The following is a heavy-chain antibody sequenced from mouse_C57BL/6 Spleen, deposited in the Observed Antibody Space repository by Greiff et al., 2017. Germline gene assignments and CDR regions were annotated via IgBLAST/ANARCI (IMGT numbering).Heavy chain of an antibody. J-gene: IGHJ2*01. V-gene: IGHV1-4*01. D-gene: IGHD2-4*01. CDR3: ARGDYDSMYYFDY. Sequence: VQLPQSGAELARPGASVKMSCKASGYTFTSYTMHWVKQRPGQGLEWIGYINPSSGYTKYNQKFKDKATLTADKSSSTAYMQLSSLTSEDSAVYYCARGDYDSMYYFDYWGQGTTLTVSS. CDR2: INPSSGYT. CDR1: GYTFTSYT.